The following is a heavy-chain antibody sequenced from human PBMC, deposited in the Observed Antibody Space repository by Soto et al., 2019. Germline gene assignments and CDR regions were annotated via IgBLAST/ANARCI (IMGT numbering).Heavy chain of an antibody. J-gene: IGHJ6*03. D-gene: IGHD2-21*02. CDR3: ARGGVTTYYYYTDV. Sequence: QVQLQESGPGLVKPSETLSLTCTVSGGSISSYYWSWIRQPPGKGLEWIGYIYYSGSTNYNPSLKSRVTISVDTSKNQFSLKLSSVTAADTAVYYCARGGVTTYYYYTDVWGKGTTVTVSS. CDR2: IYYSGST. CDR1: GGSISSYY. V-gene: IGHV4-59*01.